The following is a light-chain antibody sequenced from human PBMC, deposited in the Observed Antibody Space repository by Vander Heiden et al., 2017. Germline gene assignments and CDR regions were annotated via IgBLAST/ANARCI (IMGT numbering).Light chain of an antibody. J-gene: IGKJ2*01. Sequence: DIVMTQSPDSLAVSLGERATINCKSSQSVLYSSNNKNYLVWYQQQPGQPPKLLIYWASTRESGVPDRCSGSASGKDFPLTISSLQAEDVAVYYCQQYYTTPYTFGQGTKLEIK. V-gene: IGKV4-1*01. CDR3: QQYYTTPYT. CDR2: WAS. CDR1: QSVLYSSNNKNY.